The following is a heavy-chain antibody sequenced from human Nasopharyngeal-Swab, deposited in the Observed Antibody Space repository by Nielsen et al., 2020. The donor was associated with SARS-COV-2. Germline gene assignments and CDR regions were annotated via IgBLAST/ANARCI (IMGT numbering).Heavy chain of an antibody. V-gene: IGHV3-48*04. CDR3: ARDKITMVRGVRSYWYFDL. CDR1: GFTFSAYT. D-gene: IGHD3-10*01. J-gene: IGHJ2*01. Sequence: GESLKISCAASGFTFSAYTMNWVRQAPGKGLEWVSYISSSTSTTYYADSVEGRFTISRDNAKNSLYLQMNSLRAEDTAVYYCARDKITMVRGVRSYWYFDLWGRGTLVTVSS. CDR2: ISSSTSTT.